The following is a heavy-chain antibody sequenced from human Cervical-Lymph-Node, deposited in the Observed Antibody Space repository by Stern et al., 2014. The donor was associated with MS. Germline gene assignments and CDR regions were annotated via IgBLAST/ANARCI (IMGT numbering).Heavy chain of an antibody. CDR1: GFSLTTSGVG. CDR3: ANSFSPWPPGAFNV. V-gene: IGHV2-5*02. J-gene: IGHJ3*01. Sequence: QVTLKESGPTLVKPTQTLTLTCTFSGFSLTTSGVGVGWLRQTPGMALEWLAVIYWDDDERYSPSLKNRLTITKDPPHNQVALTLTNMNPVETPTYFWANSFSPWPPGAFNVWGKGTRATASS. CDR2: IYWDDDE.